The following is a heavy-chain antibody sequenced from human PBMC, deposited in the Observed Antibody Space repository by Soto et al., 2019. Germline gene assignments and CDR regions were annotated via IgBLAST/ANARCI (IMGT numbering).Heavy chain of an antibody. CDR3: AKALGTYGGITMVRGVIGPGDY. CDR1: GFTFSSYG. V-gene: IGHV3-30*18. Sequence: GGSLRLSCAASGFTFSSYGMHWVRQAPGKGLEWVAVISYDGSNKYYADSVKGRFTISRDNSKNTLYLQMNSLRAEDTAVYYCAKALGTYGGITMVRGVIGPGDYWGQGTLVTVSS. J-gene: IGHJ4*02. D-gene: IGHD3-10*01. CDR2: ISYDGSNK.